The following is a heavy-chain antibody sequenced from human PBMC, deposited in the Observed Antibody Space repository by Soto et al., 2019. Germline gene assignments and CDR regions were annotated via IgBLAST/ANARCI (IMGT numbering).Heavy chain of an antibody. D-gene: IGHD5-12*01. Sequence: GGSLRLSCAASGFTFSSYGMHWVRQAPGKGLEWVAVISYDGSNKYYADSVKGRFTISRDNSKNTLYLQMNSLRDEDTAVYYCAKDQIDIVATITPHYYYYYYMDVWGKGTTVTVSS. CDR2: ISYDGSNK. V-gene: IGHV3-30*18. CDR1: GFTFSSYG. J-gene: IGHJ6*03. CDR3: AKDQIDIVATITPHYYYYYYMDV.